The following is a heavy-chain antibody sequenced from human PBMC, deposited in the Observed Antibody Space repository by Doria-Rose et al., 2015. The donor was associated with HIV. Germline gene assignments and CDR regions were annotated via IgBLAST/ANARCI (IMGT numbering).Heavy chain of an antibody. J-gene: IGHJ6*02. D-gene: IGHD1-1*01. CDR1: GGSFSGYY. CDR2: INHSGST. V-gene: IGHV4-34*01. CDR3: ARGLLRGGWNDVDYYYGMDV. Sequence: QVQLQQWGAGLVKPSETLSLTCAAFGGSFSGYYWSWIRQPPGKWLEWIGEINHSGSTNYKTSLKSRVTISLDTSKNLFSADTAVYYCARGLLRGGWNDVDYYYGMDVWGQGTTVTVSS.